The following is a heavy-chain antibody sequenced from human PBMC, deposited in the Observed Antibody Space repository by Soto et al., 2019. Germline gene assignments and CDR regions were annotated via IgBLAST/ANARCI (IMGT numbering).Heavy chain of an antibody. Sequence: GGALRLSCAVSGFTFGGDWMHWVRQAAGKGLVWVSHINSGGSVTSYADSVKGRFTISRDNAKNTLYLQMSSLRVEDTAVYYCARAAQFNYGGNSGLDYWGPGTLVTVSS. D-gene: IGHD4-17*01. CDR2: INSGGSVT. J-gene: IGHJ4*02. CDR3: ARAAQFNYGGNSGLDY. V-gene: IGHV3-74*01. CDR1: GFTFGGDW.